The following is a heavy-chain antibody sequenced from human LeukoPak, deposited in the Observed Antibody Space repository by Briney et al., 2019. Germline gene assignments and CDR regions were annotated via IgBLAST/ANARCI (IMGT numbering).Heavy chain of an antibody. J-gene: IGHJ3*02. CDR3: ARCPPTYYDFWSGYYSDAFDI. V-gene: IGHV4-34*01. Sequence: PSKTLSLTCAVYGGSFSGYYWSWIRQPPGKGLEWIGEINHSGSTNYNPSLKSRVTISVDTSKNQFSLKLSSVTAADTAVYYCARCPPTYYDFWSGYYSDAFDIWGQGTMVTVSS. CDR1: GGSFSGYY. D-gene: IGHD3-3*01. CDR2: INHSGST.